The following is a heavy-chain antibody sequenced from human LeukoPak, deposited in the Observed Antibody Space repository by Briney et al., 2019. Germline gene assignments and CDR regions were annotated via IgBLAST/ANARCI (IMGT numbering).Heavy chain of an antibody. CDR1: GGPISSGGYY. J-gene: IGHJ4*02. V-gene: IGHV4-31*03. CDR2: IYYSGST. CDR3: ARDFSYDSSGYFTFDY. D-gene: IGHD3-22*01. Sequence: SETLSLTCTVSGGPISSGGYYWSWIRQHPGKGLEWIGYIYYSGSTYYNPSLKSRVTISVDTSKNQFSLKLSSVTAADTAVYYCARDFSYDSSGYFTFDYWGQGTLVTVSS.